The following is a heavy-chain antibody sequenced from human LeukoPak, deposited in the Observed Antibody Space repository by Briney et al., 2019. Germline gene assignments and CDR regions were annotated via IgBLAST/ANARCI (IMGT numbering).Heavy chain of an antibody. V-gene: IGHV3-23*03. CDR2: IYGGGGVI. Sequence: PGGSLRLSCAASGFTFSGYGMYWVRQAPRKGLEWVAGIYGGGGVIKYADSVKGRFTISRDNSENILYLQMDSLRVEDTAMYYCAKGRVPDSGYDIDYWGQGTLVTVSS. J-gene: IGHJ4*02. CDR1: GFTFSGYG. D-gene: IGHD5-12*01. CDR3: AKGRVPDSGYDIDY.